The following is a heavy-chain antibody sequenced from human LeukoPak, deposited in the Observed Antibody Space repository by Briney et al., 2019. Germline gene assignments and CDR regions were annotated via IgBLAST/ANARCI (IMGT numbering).Heavy chain of an antibody. J-gene: IGHJ6*03. Sequence: GAPVKVSCKVSGYTVTELSMHWVRQSPGKGLEWMGGFHPEDGETIYAQKFQGRVTMTEDTSTDTAYMELSSLRSEDTAVYYCTRRGYYYMDVWGKGTTVTVSS. CDR1: GYTVTELS. CDR3: TRRGYYYMDV. V-gene: IGHV1-24*01. CDR2: FHPEDGET.